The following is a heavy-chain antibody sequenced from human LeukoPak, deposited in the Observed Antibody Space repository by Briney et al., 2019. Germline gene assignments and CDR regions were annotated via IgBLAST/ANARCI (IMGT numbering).Heavy chain of an antibody. Sequence: ASVKVSCKASGYTFTSYYMHWVRQAPGQGLEWMGIINPSGGSTSYAQKFQGRVTMTRDMSTSTVYMELSSLRSEDTAVYYCARDLPHAQYQLLPSFDYWGQGTLVTVSS. J-gene: IGHJ4*02. V-gene: IGHV1-46*01. D-gene: IGHD2-2*01. CDR3: ARDLPHAQYQLLPSFDY. CDR2: INPSGGST. CDR1: GYTFTSYY.